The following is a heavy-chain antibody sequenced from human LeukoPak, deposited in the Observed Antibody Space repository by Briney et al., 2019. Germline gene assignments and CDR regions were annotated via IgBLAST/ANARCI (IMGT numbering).Heavy chain of an antibody. J-gene: IGHJ4*02. CDR1: GVSLSTSGGG. V-gene: IGHV2-5*02. CDR3: AGGSGRTFDY. CDR2: IYWDDDK. Sequence: SGPTQVNPTQTLTLLCTFSGVSLSTSGGGVAGIRQPPGKALEWLALIYWDDDKRYSPSLESRLTLTKDTSKNQVVLKMTNMDRVDTATYYCAGGSGRTFDYWGQGTLVTVSS. D-gene: IGHD3-10*01.